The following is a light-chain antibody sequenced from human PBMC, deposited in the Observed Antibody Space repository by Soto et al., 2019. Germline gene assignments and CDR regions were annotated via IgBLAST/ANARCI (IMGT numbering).Light chain of an antibody. CDR2: EVS. J-gene: IGLJ1*01. V-gene: IGLV2-8*01. Sequence: QSALTQPPSASGSPGQSVTISCTGTSSDVGGYNYVSWYQQHPGKAPKLMIYEVSKRPSGVPDRFSGSKSDNTAYLTVSGLQAEDEADYYCLSYAGSVNFVFGAGTKVTVL. CDR1: SSDVGGYNY. CDR3: LSYAGSVNFV.